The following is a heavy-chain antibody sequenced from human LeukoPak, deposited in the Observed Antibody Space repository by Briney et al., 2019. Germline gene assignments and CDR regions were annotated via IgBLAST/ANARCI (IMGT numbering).Heavy chain of an antibody. CDR3: AIYDSWSGYNIAY. CDR1: GFTLSSRW. V-gene: IGHV3-7*03. Sequence: GGSLRLSCIVSGFTLSSRWMMWVRQAPGEGLEWMTNINRDGSEKNYVDSVKGRFTITRDNAENSLYLQMNSLKVEDTAIYYCAIYDSWSGYNIAYWGQGTLVTVSS. J-gene: IGHJ4*02. D-gene: IGHD3-3*01. CDR2: INRDGSEK.